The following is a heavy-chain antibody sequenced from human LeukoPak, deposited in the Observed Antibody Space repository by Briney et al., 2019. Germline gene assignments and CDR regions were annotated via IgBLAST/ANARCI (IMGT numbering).Heavy chain of an antibody. Sequence: GGSLRLSCAASGFTFSSYAMSWVRQAPGKGLEWVSTISGSGGSTYYADSVKGRFTISRDNSKDTLYLQMNSLRAEDTAVYYCAKDTTQWLPTYFDYWGQGTLVTVSS. CDR3: AKDTTQWLPTYFDY. CDR1: GFTFSSYA. D-gene: IGHD6-19*01. V-gene: IGHV3-23*01. CDR2: ISGSGGST. J-gene: IGHJ4*02.